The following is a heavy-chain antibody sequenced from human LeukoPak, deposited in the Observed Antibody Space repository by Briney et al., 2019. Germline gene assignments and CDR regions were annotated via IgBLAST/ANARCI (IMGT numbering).Heavy chain of an antibody. J-gene: IGHJ3*02. D-gene: IGHD6-13*01. Sequence: SETLSLTCTVSGGSISSGDYYWSWIRQPPGKGLEWIGYIYYSGSTNYNPSLKSRVTISVDTSKNQFSLKLSSVTAADTAVYYCARVMLSGEGQQLVLWAFDIWGQGTMVTVSS. V-gene: IGHV4-61*08. CDR1: GGSISSGDYY. CDR2: IYYSGST. CDR3: ARVMLSGEGQQLVLWAFDI.